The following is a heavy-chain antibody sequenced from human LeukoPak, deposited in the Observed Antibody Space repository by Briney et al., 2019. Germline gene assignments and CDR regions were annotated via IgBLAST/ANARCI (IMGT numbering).Heavy chain of an antibody. CDR2: ISGSGGST. Sequence: GGSLRLSCAASGFTFSSYAMSWVRQAPGKGLEWVSAISGSGGSTYYADSVKGRFTISRDNSKNTLYLQMNSLRAEETAVYFCASGFAFGSSSDAFDIWGQGTMVTVSS. CDR1: GFTFSSYA. CDR3: ASGFAFGSSSDAFDI. V-gene: IGHV3-23*01. J-gene: IGHJ3*02. D-gene: IGHD6-6*01.